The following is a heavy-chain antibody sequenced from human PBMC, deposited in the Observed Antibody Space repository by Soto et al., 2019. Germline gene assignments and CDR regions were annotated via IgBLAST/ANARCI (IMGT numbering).Heavy chain of an antibody. J-gene: IGHJ6*02. CDR2: IYYSGST. V-gene: IGHV4-31*03. CDR1: GGPISSGGYY. CDR3: ARRMVRGVNYYGMDV. D-gene: IGHD3-10*01. Sequence: QVQLQESGPGLVKPSQTLSLTCIVSGGPISSGGYYWGWTRQHPGKALEWIGYIYYSGSTYYNPSLKSRVTISVDTSKNQFSLKLSSVTAADTAVYYCARRMVRGVNYYGMDVWGQGTTVTVSS.